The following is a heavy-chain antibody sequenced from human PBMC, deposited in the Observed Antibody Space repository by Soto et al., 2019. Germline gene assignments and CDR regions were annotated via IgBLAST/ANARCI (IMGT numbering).Heavy chain of an antibody. CDR2: IWYDGSNK. D-gene: IGHD2-21*02. CDR3: ARASRYCGGDCYPGYYGMDV. J-gene: IGHJ6*02. V-gene: IGHV3-33*01. Sequence: GGSLRLSCAASGFTFSSYGMHWVRQAPGKGLEWVAVIWYDGSNKYYADSVKGRFTISRDNSKNTLYLQMNSLRAEDTAVYYCARASRYCGGDCYPGYYGMDVWRQGTTVTVPS. CDR1: GFTFSSYG.